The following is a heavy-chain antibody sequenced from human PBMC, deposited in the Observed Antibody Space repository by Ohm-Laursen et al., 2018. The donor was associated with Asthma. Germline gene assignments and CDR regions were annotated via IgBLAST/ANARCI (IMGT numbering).Heavy chain of an antibody. CDR3: ARDPRTTVIPFFDY. CDR2: IVPVFAAA. J-gene: IGHJ4*02. V-gene: IGHV1-69*13. CDR1: GDTFSNHG. Sequence: ASVKVSCKAPGDTFSNHGFSWLRQAPGQGLEWMGTIVPVFAAAHYAQKFQGRLTITAGESTTTYMELTSLTSDDTAFYYCARDPRTTVIPFFDYWGQGTLVTV. D-gene: IGHD1-1*01.